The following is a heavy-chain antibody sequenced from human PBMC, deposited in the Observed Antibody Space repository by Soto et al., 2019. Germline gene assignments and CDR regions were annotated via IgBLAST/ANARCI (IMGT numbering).Heavy chain of an antibody. V-gene: IGHV3-7*01. CDR2: IKQDGSEK. Sequence: LRLSCAASGFTFSSYWMSWVRQAPGKGLEWVANIKQDGSEKYYVDSVKGRFTISRDNAKNSLYLQMNSLRAEDTAVYYCARRPSGSYYGFVDYWGQGTLVTVSS. CDR3: ARRPSGSYYGFVDY. J-gene: IGHJ4*02. D-gene: IGHD1-26*01. CDR1: GFTFSSYW.